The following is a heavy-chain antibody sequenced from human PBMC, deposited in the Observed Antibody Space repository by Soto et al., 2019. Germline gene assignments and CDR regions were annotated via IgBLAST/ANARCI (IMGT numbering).Heavy chain of an antibody. J-gene: IGHJ4*02. Sequence: EVQLLESGGGLVQPGGSLRLSCAASGFTFRSYVMTWVRQAPGMGLEWVSLISGSGDSTYYADSVKGRFTISRDNSKNTVYLQMNSLRAEDTAAYYCAKGGYTKLYEYFDFWGQGALVTVSS. D-gene: IGHD5-12*01. CDR3: AKGGYTKLYEYFDF. CDR2: ISGSGDST. V-gene: IGHV3-23*01. CDR1: GFTFRSYV.